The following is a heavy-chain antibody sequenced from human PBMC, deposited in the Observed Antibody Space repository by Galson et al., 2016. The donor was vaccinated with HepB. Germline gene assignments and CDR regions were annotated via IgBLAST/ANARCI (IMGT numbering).Heavy chain of an antibody. J-gene: IGHJ5*02. CDR3: AKAEGVTEAMISVYNWFDP. V-gene: IGHV3-23*01. Sequence: SLRLSCAVSGLTFDRSHMTWVRQSPGKGLAWVAAISHAGGITYYADSVKGRFTISRDNSRNTLYLQMNGLTADDTAVYYCAKAEGVTEAMISVYNWFDPWGQGTLVTVSS. D-gene: IGHD3/OR15-3a*01. CDR2: ISHAGGIT. CDR1: GLTFDRSH.